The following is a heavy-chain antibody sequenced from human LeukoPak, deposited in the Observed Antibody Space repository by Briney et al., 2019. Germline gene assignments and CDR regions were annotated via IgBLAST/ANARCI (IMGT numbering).Heavy chain of an antibody. J-gene: IGHJ4*02. Sequence: GGSLRLSCETAGFTFSSYVMHWVRRTPGKGLVWVSRISHDGIISYADSVKGRFTISRDNAKNTLILQMNSLRVEDTAVYYCARDWVYKIDYWGRGTLVTASS. CDR3: ARDWVYKIDY. V-gene: IGHV3-74*01. D-gene: IGHD5-24*01. CDR2: ISHDGII. CDR1: GFTFSSYV.